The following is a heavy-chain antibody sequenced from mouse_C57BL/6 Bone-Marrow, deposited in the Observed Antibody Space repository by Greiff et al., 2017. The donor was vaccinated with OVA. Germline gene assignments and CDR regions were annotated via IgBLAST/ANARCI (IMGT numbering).Heavy chain of an antibody. Sequence: GGGLVQPKGSLTLSFAASGFSFITYAMNWVRQAPGKGLEWVARIRSKSNNYATYYADSVKDRFTISRDDSESMLYLQMNNVKTEDTAMYYCVRVDDYDGFDYWGQGTTLTVSS. CDR3: VRVDDYDGFDY. V-gene: IGHV10-1*01. CDR1: GFSFITYA. J-gene: IGHJ2*01. D-gene: IGHD2-4*01. CDR2: IRSKSNNYAT.